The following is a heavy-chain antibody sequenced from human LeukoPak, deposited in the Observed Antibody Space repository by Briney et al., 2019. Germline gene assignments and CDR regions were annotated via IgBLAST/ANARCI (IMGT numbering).Heavy chain of an antibody. V-gene: IGHV3-30*18. Sequence: GGPLRLSCAASGFTFSSYVMHWVRQAPGKGLEWVALISFDGSYKYYADSVKGRFTISRDNSENTLYLQMNSLRAEDTAVYYCAKAERPYGSGSYPNWGQGTMVTVSS. D-gene: IGHD3-10*01. CDR3: AKAERPYGSGSYPN. CDR2: ISFDGSYK. CDR1: GFTFSSYV. J-gene: IGHJ3*01.